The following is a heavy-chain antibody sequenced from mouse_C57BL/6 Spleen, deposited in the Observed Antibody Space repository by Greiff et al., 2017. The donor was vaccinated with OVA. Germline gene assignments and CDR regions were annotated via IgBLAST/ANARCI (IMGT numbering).Heavy chain of an antibody. CDR1: GFSLTSYG. CDR2: IWSGGST. CDR3: ARNGGYYGSEAWFAY. Sequence: QVQLQQSGPGLVQPSQSLSITCTVSGFSLTSYGVHWVRQSPGKGLEWLGVIWSGGSTDYNAAFISRLSISKDNSKSQVFFKMNSLQADDTAIYYCARNGGYYGSEAWFAYWGQGTLVTVSA. V-gene: IGHV2-2*01. J-gene: IGHJ3*01. D-gene: IGHD1-1*01.